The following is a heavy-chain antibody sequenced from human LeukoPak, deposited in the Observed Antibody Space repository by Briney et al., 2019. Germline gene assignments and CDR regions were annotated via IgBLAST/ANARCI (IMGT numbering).Heavy chain of an antibody. V-gene: IGHV1-69*05. Sequence: SVKVSCKASGGTFSSYAISWVRQAPGQGLEWMGGIIPIFGTANYAQKFRGRVTITTDESTSTAYMDLLRSEDTAVYYCARLDAFDIWGQGTMVTVSS. J-gene: IGHJ3*02. CDR2: IIPIFGTA. CDR3: ARLDAFDI. CDR1: GGTFSSYA.